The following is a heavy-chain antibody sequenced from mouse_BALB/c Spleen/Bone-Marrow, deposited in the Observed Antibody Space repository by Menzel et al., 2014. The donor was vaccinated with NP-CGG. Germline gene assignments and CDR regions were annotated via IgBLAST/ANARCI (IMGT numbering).Heavy chain of an antibody. CDR2: ILPGSGST. CDR3: AREDIATAVEMDY. CDR1: GYTFSGYW. D-gene: IGHD1-1*01. V-gene: IGHV1-9*01. Sequence: QVQLKESGAELMKPGASVKISCKATGYTFSGYWIEWVKQRPGHGLEWIGEILPGSGSTNYNEKFKGKATFTADTSSNTAYMQLSSLTSEDSAVYYCAREDIATAVEMDYWGQGTSVTVSS. J-gene: IGHJ4*01.